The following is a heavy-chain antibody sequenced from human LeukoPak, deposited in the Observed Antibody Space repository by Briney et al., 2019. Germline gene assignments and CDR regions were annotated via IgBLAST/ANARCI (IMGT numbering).Heavy chain of an antibody. CDR1: GFTFSSYW. J-gene: IGHJ4*02. V-gene: IGHV3-7*01. CDR3: AKGSMGGYSAGITMTVVRPGIDY. D-gene: IGHD3-22*01. Sequence: GGSLRLSCTASGFTFSSYWMSWVRQAPGKGLEWVANIKEDGSKKYYVDSVKGRSTISRDNAKNTLYLQMNSLRAEDTAVYYCAKGSMGGYSAGITMTVVRPGIDYWGQGTLVTVSS. CDR2: IKEDGSKK.